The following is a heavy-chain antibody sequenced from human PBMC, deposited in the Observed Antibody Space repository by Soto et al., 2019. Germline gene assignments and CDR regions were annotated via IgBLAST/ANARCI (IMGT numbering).Heavy chain of an antibody. D-gene: IGHD3-3*01. CDR2: IYYSGAI. CDR1: SGSISSSNL. V-gene: IGHV4-4*02. J-gene: IGHJ4*02. CDR3: AGAPETPSIFGVALPYFFDS. Sequence: SETLSLTCAVSSGSISSSNLWSWVRQPPGKGLEWIGDIYYSGAIYYTPSLKSRVTILADTSKNHFTLRLSSVTAADTAVYYCAGAPETPSIFGVALPYFFDSWGQGTQVTVSS.